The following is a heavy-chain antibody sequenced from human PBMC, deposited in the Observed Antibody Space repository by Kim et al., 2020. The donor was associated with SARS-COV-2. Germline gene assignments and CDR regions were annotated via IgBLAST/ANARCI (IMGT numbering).Heavy chain of an antibody. CDR3: ARDSSGRGVILPATAPTSFDY. CDR2: INHSGST. Sequence: SETLSLTCAVYGGSFSGYYWSWIRQPPGKGLEWIGEINHSGSTNYNPSLKSRVTISVDTSKNQFSLKLSSVTAADTAVYYCARDSSGRGVILPATAPTSFDYWGQGTLVTVSS. V-gene: IGHV4-34*01. CDR1: GGSFSGYY. D-gene: IGHD3-10*01. J-gene: IGHJ4*02.